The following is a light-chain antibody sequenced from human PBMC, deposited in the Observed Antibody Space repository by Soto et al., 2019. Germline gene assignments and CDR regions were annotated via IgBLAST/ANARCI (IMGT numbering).Light chain of an antibody. Sequence: DIQLTQSPSFLSASIGDRVTITCRASQGISSYLAWYQQRPGKAPKLLIYGASTLKSEVPSGFSGSGSGTECTLTISSLQPEDLATFYCQQLNSYPLTFGGGTKVEIK. CDR2: GAS. CDR1: QGISSY. CDR3: QQLNSYPLT. V-gene: IGKV1-9*01. J-gene: IGKJ4*01.